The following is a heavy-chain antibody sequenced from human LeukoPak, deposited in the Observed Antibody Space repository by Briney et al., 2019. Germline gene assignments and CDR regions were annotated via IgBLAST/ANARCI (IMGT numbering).Heavy chain of an antibody. CDR3: AHITAAAYVNFGFFDY. J-gene: IGHJ4*02. Sequence: SGPTLVNPTQTLTLTCTFSGFSLSTSGVGVGWIRQPPGKALEWLAVIYWNDDKRYSPSLKTRLTIIKDTSKNQVVLIMTNVDPVDTATFYCAHITAAAYVNFGFFDYWGQGTQVFVSS. CDR2: IYWNDDK. V-gene: IGHV2-5*01. CDR1: GFSLSTSGVG. D-gene: IGHD6-13*01.